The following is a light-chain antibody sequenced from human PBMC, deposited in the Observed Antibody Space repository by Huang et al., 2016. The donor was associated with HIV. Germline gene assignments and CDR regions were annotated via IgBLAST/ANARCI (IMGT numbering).Light chain of an antibody. V-gene: IGKV1-5*03. CDR1: QSSSSW. J-gene: IGKJ1*01. Sequence: DIQMTQSPSTLSASVGDRVTITCRASQSSSSWLAWYQQKPGKAPNLLIYKASSLESGVPSRFSGSGSGTEFTLTISSLQPDDFATYYCQHYNTYSTFGQGTKVEIK. CDR2: KAS. CDR3: QHYNTYST.